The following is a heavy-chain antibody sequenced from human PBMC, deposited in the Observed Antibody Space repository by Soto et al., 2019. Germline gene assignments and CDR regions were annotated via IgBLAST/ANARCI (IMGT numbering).Heavy chain of an antibody. D-gene: IGHD6-13*01. CDR1: GYTFTGYY. Sequence: ASVKVSCKASGYTFTGYYMHWVRQAPGQGLEWMGWINPNSGGTNYAQKFQGRVTMTRDTSIITAYMELSRLRSDDTAVYYCARTTGVGSSGPYYFDYWGQGTVVTVSS. V-gene: IGHV1-2*02. CDR3: ARTTGVGSSGPYYFDY. J-gene: IGHJ4*02. CDR2: INPNSGGT.